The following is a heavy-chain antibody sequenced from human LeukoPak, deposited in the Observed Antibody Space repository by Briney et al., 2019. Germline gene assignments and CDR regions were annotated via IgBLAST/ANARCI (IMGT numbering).Heavy chain of an antibody. D-gene: IGHD2-15*01. CDR1: GYTLTRYA. J-gene: IGHJ6*04. Sequence: GASVKVSCKASGYTLTRYAVNWVRQAPGQGLEWMGWINTNIGNATYAQGFTGRFVFSLDTSVSTAYLQVSRLKAEDTAVYYCARVFVGVEPAGDYYYYGMDVGGKGTTVTVSS. CDR3: ARVFVGVEPAGDYYYYGMDV. CDR2: INTNIGNA. V-gene: IGHV7-4-1*02.